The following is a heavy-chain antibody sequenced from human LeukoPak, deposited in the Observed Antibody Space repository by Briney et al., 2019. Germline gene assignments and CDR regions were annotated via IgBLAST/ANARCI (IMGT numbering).Heavy chain of an antibody. CDR1: GGSISSYY. D-gene: IGHD3-22*01. CDR2: IYYSGST. Sequence: SGTLSLTCTVSGGSISSYYWSWIRQPPGKGLEWTGYIYYSGSTNYNPSLKSRVTISVDTSKNQFSLKLSSVTAADTAVYYCARLIAAYYYDSSGYFDYWGQGTLVTVSS. V-gene: IGHV4-59*01. CDR3: ARLIAAYYYDSSGYFDY. J-gene: IGHJ4*02.